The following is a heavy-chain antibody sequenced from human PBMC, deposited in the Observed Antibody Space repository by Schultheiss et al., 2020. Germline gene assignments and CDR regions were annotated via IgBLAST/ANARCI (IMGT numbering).Heavy chain of an antibody. CDR3: ATDSGYASYWYPENFDN. D-gene: IGHD2-8*01. CDR2: ITPSGTII. Sequence: GGSLRLSCTASGFTFGDYAMSWVRQAPGKGLEWISYITPSGTIIYYADSVKGRFTISRDNAKNSLYLQMTSLRVEDTAIYYCATDSGYASYWYPENFDNWGQGTLVTVSS. V-gene: IGHV3-48*03. CDR1: GFTFGDYA. J-gene: IGHJ4*02.